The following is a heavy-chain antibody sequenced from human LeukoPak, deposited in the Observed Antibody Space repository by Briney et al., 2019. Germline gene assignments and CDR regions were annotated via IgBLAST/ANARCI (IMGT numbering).Heavy chain of an antibody. J-gene: IGHJ4*02. V-gene: IGHV1-2*02. CDR2: INPNSGGT. CDR3: ARDPVLRYFDWLLPPFDY. D-gene: IGHD3-9*01. CDR1: GYTFTGYY. Sequence: GASVKVSCKASGYTFTGYYMHWVRQAPGQGLEWMGWINPNSGGTNYAQKFQGRVTMTRDTSISTAYMELSRLRSDDTAVYYCARDPVLRYFDWLLPPFDYWGQGTLVTVSS.